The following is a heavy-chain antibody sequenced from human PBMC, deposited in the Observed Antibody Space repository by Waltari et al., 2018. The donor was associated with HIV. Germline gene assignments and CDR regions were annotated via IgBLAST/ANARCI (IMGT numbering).Heavy chain of an antibody. CDR3: ARDPRSSGYYGMDV. V-gene: IGHV3-53*01. J-gene: IGHJ6*02. D-gene: IGHD1-26*01. Sequence: EVQLVESGGGLIEPGGSLRLSCAASGFTISENYMSWVRQAPGKGLELVSFIYSGGSTYYADSVKGRFTIARDNSKNTLSLHINSLRAEDTAVYYCARDPRSSGYYGMDVWGQGATVTVSS. CDR1: GFTISENY. CDR2: IYSGGST.